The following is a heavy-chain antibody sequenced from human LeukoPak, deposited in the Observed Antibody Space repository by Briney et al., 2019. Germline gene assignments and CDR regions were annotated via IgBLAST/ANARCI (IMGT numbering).Heavy chain of an antibody. J-gene: IGHJ4*02. V-gene: IGHV3-74*01. CDR1: GFTFSTYC. CDR2: ICPDGTVT. Sequence: GGSLSLSCGASGFTFSTYCMHWARQAPGKGRMSVSRICPDGTVTNYADSVKARFIISRDNARNTVYLQMSSLRVEDTAVYYCVRDFRSADYWGQGTLVTVSS. CDR3: VRDFRSADY.